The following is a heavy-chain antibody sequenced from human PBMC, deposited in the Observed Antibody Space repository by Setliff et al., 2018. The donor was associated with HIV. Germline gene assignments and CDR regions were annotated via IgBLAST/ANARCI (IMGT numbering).Heavy chain of an antibody. CDR2: IHHSGST. CDR3: SRQQLDGFRYKYYYMDV. Sequence: PSETLSLTCIVSGGSIGNYYWGWIRQSPGKGLEWIGFIHHSGSTNYSPSLESRVTISLDTANNHFSLNLRSVTAADTAVYYCSRQQLDGFRYKYYYMDVWGKGTTVTVSS. CDR1: GGSIGNYY. V-gene: IGHV4-59*01. J-gene: IGHJ6*03. D-gene: IGHD6-13*01.